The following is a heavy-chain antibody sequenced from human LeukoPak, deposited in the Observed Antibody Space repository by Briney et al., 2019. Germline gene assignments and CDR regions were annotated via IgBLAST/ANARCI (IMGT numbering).Heavy chain of an antibody. CDR2: ISGSGGST. CDR3: ARGLPGHTSSMGY. V-gene: IGHV3-23*01. Sequence: GGTLRLSCAASGFTFSSYGMTWVRQAPGKGLEWVSGISGSGGSTYYADSVKGRFTISRDNSKNTLYLQMNSLRVEDTAVYYCARGLPGHTSSMGYWGQGILVTVSS. CDR1: GFTFSSYG. J-gene: IGHJ4*02. D-gene: IGHD6-6*01.